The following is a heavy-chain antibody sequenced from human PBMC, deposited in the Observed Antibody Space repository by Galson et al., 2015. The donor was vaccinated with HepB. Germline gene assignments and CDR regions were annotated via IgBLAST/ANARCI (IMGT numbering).Heavy chain of an antibody. CDR2: IKQDGTEK. CDR1: GFTFRSYW. V-gene: IGHV3-7*03. J-gene: IGHJ4*02. Sequence: SLRLSCADSGFTFRSYWMSWVRQTPGKGLEWVGNIKQDGTEKYYADSVKGRFTISRDNAKRSVYLQMNRLRAEDTAVYYCTSTISAGPGFYWGQGTLVTVSS. D-gene: IGHD6-13*01. CDR3: TSTISAGPGFY.